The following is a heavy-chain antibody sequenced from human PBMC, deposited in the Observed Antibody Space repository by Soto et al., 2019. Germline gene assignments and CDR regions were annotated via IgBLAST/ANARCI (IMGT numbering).Heavy chain of an antibody. Sequence: SETLSLTCTVSGGSISSGGYYWSWIRQHPGKGLEWIGYIYYSGSTYYNPSLKSRVTISVDTSKNQFSLKLSSVTAADTAVYYCARESRGSGGNAFDIWGQGTMVTVSS. D-gene: IGHD3-10*01. CDR3: ARESRGSGGNAFDI. CDR2: IYYSGST. J-gene: IGHJ3*02. V-gene: IGHV4-31*03. CDR1: GGSISSGGYY.